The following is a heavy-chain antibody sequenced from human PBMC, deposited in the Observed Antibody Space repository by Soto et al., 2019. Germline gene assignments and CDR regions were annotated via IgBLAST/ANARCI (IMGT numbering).Heavy chain of an antibody. J-gene: IGHJ4*02. V-gene: IGHV3-30*18. CDR1: GFTFSSYG. CDR3: AKDTQTAVSYFDY. Sequence: GGSLRLSCAASGFTFSSYGMHWVHQAPGKGLEWVAVISYDGSNKDYADSVKGRFTISRENSKNTLYLQMNSLRAEDTAVYYCAKDTQTAVSYFDYWGQGTLVTVSS. D-gene: IGHD2-8*01. CDR2: ISYDGSNK.